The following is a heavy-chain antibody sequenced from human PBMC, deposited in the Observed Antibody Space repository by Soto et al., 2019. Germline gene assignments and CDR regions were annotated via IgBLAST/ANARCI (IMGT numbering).Heavy chain of an antibody. V-gene: IGHV1-2*04. CDR2: INPNSGGT. J-gene: IGHJ5*02. Sequence: ASVKVSCKASGYTFTGYYMHWVRQAPGQGLEWMGRINPNSGGTNYAQKFQGWVTMTRDTSKNQFSLKLSSVTAADTAVYYCARSDCSGGSCYLNWFDPWGQGTLVTVSS. D-gene: IGHD2-15*01. CDR1: GYTFTGYY. CDR3: ARSDCSGGSCYLNWFDP.